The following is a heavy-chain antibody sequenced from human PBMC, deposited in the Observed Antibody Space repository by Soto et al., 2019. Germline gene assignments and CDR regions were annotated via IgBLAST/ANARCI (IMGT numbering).Heavy chain of an antibody. CDR2: IIPIFGTA. D-gene: IGHD3-10*01. V-gene: IGHV1-69*12. Sequence: QVQLVQSGAEVKKPGSSVKVSCKASGGTFNTYAISWVRQAPGQGLEWMGGIIPIFGTATYAQKFQGRVTITADESTSTAYMELRSLRSEDTAVHYCARGVPYYMPPGAFDTWGQGTMVTVS. CDR1: GGTFNTYA. J-gene: IGHJ3*02. CDR3: ARGVPYYMPPGAFDT.